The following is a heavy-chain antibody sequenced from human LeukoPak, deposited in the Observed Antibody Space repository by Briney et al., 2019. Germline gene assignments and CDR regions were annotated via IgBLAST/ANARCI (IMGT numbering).Heavy chain of an antibody. Sequence: ASVKVSCKASGYTFTGYYIHWVRQAPGQGLEWMGWINPNSGGTNYAQNFQGRVTMTRDTSISAAYMELSRLRSDDTAVYYCARSRPMVRGGAYFDYWGQGTLVTVSS. CDR2: INPNSGGT. CDR1: GYTFTGYY. J-gene: IGHJ4*02. CDR3: ARSRPMVRGGAYFDY. D-gene: IGHD3-10*01. V-gene: IGHV1-2*02.